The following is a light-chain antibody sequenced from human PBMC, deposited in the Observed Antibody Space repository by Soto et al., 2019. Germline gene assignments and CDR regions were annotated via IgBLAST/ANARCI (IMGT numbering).Light chain of an antibody. CDR3: SSYTSSSTLCV. J-gene: IGLJ1*01. CDR1: SSDVGGYNY. CDR2: EVS. V-gene: IGLV2-14*01. Sequence: QSVLTQPASVSGSPGQSITISCTGTSSDVGGYNYVSWYQQHPGKAPKLMIYEVSNRPSGVSNRFSGSKSGNTASPTISGLQAEDEADYYCSSYTSSSTLCVFGTGTKVTVL.